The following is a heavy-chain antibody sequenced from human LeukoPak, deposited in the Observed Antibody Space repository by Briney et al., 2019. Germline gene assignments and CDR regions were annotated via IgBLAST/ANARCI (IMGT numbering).Heavy chain of an antibody. CDR1: GYTLSNHA. J-gene: IGHJ5*02. CDR2: IIPVFGTA. Sequence: GASVTVSCKGSGYTLSNHAFSWVRQAPGQGLEWMGGIIPVFGTANYAQKFQGRVTITADESTSTAYMELSSLRSEDTAVYYCARDRMTVRGVNWFDPWGQGTLVTVSS. CDR3: ARDRMTVRGVNWFDP. V-gene: IGHV1-69*13. D-gene: IGHD3-10*01.